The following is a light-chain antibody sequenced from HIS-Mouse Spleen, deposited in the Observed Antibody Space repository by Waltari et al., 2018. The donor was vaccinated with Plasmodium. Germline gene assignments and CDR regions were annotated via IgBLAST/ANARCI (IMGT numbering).Light chain of an antibody. CDR2: KAS. V-gene: IGKV1-5*03. Sequence: SVGDRVTITCRASQSISSWLAWYQQKPGKAPKLLIYKASSLESGVPSRFSGSGSGTEFTLTISSLQPDDFATYYCQQYNSYSGTFGQGTKLEIK. J-gene: IGKJ2*01. CDR3: QQYNSYSGT. CDR1: QSISSW.